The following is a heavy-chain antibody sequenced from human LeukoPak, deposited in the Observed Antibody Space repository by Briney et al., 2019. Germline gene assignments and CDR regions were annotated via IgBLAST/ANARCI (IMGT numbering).Heavy chain of an antibody. Sequence: GGSLRLSCAASGFTFSTYAMSWVRQAPGKGLEWVSAISGSGGTTYYADSVKGRFTISGDNSKNTLYLQMNSLRADDTAVYYCAKEPREYCSSTSCPNWLDPWGQGTLVTVCS. CDR2: ISGSGGTT. CDR1: GFTFSTYA. V-gene: IGHV3-23*01. J-gene: IGHJ5*02. D-gene: IGHD2-2*01. CDR3: AKEPREYCSSTSCPNWLDP.